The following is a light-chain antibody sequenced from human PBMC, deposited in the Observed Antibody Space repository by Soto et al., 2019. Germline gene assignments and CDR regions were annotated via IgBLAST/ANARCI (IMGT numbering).Light chain of an antibody. CDR1: QSISSW. Sequence: DIQMTQSPSTLSASVGDRVTITCRASQSISSWLAWYQQKPGKAPKLLIYDASSLESGVPSRFSGSGSGTEFTLTISSLQPDDFATYYCQQYNSYSVTFGQRTKVDIK. CDR3: QQYNSYSVT. V-gene: IGKV1-5*01. J-gene: IGKJ1*01. CDR2: DAS.